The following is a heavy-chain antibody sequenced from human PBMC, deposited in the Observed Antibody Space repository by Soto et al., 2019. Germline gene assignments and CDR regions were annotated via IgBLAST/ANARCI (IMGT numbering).Heavy chain of an antibody. J-gene: IGHJ4*02. CDR3: AGRWGIAARHFDY. V-gene: IGHV1-69*06. CDR2: IIPIFGTA. D-gene: IGHD6-6*01. Sequence: SSEDSRGRKGSYAICWLRQSPGQGLEWMGRIIPIFGTANYAQKFQGRVTITADKSTSTAYMELSSLRSEDTAVYYCAGRWGIAARHFDYRGQGTLVTVAS. CDR1: RGRKGSYA.